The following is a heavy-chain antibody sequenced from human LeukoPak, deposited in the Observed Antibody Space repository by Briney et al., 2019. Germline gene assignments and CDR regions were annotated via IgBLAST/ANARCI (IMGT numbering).Heavy chain of an antibody. CDR2: ISYDGSNK. J-gene: IGHJ4*02. CDR1: GFTFSSYA. CDR3: ARKAVVGATTGLDY. D-gene: IGHD1-26*01. V-gene: IGHV3-30-3*01. Sequence: LPGGSLRLSCAASGFTFSSYAMHWVRQAPGKGLEWVAVISYDGSNKYYAGSVKGRFTISRDNSKNTLYPQMSSLRAEDTAVYYCARKAVVGATTGLDYWGQGTLVTVSS.